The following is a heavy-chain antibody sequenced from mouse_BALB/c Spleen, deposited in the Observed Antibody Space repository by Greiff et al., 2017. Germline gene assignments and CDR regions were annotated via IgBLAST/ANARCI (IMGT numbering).Heavy chain of an antibody. V-gene: IGHV5-12-2*01. CDR1: GFTFSSYT. CDR2: ISNGGGST. J-gene: IGHJ4*01. CDR3: ARELGGSSYVPLAMDY. Sequence: EVKLMESGGGLVQPGGSLKLSCAASGFTFSSYTMSWVRQTPEKRLEWVAYISNGGGSTYYPDTVKGRFTISRDNAKNTLYLQMSSLKSEDTAMYYCARELGGSSYVPLAMDYWGQGTSVTVSS. D-gene: IGHD1-1*01.